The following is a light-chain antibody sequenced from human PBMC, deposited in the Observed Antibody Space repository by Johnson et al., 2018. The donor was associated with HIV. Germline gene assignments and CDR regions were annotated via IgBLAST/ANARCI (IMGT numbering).Light chain of an antibody. V-gene: IGLV1-51*02. CDR3: GTWDSSLRAYV. CDR1: SSNIGNNY. J-gene: IGLJ1*01. CDR2: EIN. Sequence: QSVLTQPPSMSAAPGQRVTISCSGSSSNIGNNYVSWYQQVPGAAPKLLIYEINKRPSGIPDRFSGSKSGTSATLGITGLQTGDEADYYCGTWDSSLRAYVFGTGTKVSVL.